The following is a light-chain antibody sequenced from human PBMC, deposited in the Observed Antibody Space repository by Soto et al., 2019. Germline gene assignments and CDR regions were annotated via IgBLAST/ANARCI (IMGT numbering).Light chain of an antibody. V-gene: IGLV3-1*01. Sequence: SYELTQPPSVSVSPGQTASITCSGDKLGDKYTSWYQQKPGQSPLLVIYEDKKRPSGIPERFSGSTSGNTATLTISGTQAMDEAAYYCQAWDSNPAHVVIGAGTKLTVL. CDR3: QAWDSNPAHVV. CDR1: KLGDKY. J-gene: IGLJ2*01. CDR2: EDK.